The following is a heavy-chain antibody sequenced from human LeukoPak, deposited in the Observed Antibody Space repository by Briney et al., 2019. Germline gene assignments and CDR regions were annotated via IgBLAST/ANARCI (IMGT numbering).Heavy chain of an antibody. V-gene: IGHV3-23*01. Sequence: PGGSLRLSCAASGFTFSSYGMSWVRQAPGKGLEWVSAISGSGGSTYYADSVKGRFTISRDNSKNTLYLQMNSLRAEDTAVYYCAKEGDYYDSSGYYYPYYFDYWGQGTLVTVSS. CDR2: ISGSGGST. CDR1: GFTFSSYG. CDR3: AKEGDYYDSSGYYYPYYFDY. J-gene: IGHJ4*02. D-gene: IGHD3-22*01.